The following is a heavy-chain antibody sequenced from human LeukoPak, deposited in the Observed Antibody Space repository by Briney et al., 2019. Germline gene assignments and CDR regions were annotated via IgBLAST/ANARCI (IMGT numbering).Heavy chain of an antibody. CDR2: ISAYNGNA. V-gene: IGHV1-18*01. D-gene: IGHD4-23*01. J-gene: IGHJ4*02. Sequence: GASVKVSCKASGYTFTSYGISWVRQAPGQGPEWMGWISAYNGNANYAQKFQGRVTMATDTSTSTAYMELRSLRSDDTAVYYCARGDYGGNSDLFDYWGQGTLVTVSS. CDR3: ARGDYGGNSDLFDY. CDR1: GYTFTSYG.